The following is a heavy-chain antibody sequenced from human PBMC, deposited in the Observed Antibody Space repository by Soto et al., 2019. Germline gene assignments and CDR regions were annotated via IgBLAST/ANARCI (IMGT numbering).Heavy chain of an antibody. J-gene: IGHJ4*02. CDR3: AXSARHYYDSSGYPSFDY. D-gene: IGHD3-22*01. CDR1: GGSITSISYW. Sequence: PPQTRSLTWPLSGGSITSISYWWDWIREPPGSGLEWIWRIYYRGTTYNNPSLESRVTLSVAPSKNQFCLQPSSLTAADTVVYYCAXSARHYYDSSGYPSFDYWGQGTLVTVSS. V-gene: IGHV4-39*01. CDR2: IYYRGTT.